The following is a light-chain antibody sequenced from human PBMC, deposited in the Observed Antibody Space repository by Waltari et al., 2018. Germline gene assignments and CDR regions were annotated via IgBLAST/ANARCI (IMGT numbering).Light chain of an antibody. CDR1: QRVGSN. CDR2: GAS. V-gene: IGKV3-15*01. CDR3: QQYNDWPHT. J-gene: IGKJ3*01. Sequence: ETLMTQSPATLSVSLGNRATLSCRASQRVGSNLAWYLQRPGQPPRLLIYGASTRATGVPARFSGSGSGTELTLTVSSLQSEDFGSYYCQQYNDWPHTFGPGTKVDIK.